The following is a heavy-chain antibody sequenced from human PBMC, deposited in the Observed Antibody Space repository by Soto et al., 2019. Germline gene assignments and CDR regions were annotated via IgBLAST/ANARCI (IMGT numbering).Heavy chain of an antibody. Sequence: SEPRSPTCTVSGDSIGSGNKYWSGIRRSPWKGLEWIVYIFSSGTTYYNQSLKSRLTMSLDTSQNQFSLKLNSVTAADKAVYFCARVPSPFDFYYDMDVWGQGTTVPVSS. J-gene: IGHJ6*02. V-gene: IGHV4-30-4*02. D-gene: IGHD3-16*01. CDR3: ARVPSPFDFYYDMDV. CDR2: IFSSGTT. CDR1: GDSIGSGNKY.